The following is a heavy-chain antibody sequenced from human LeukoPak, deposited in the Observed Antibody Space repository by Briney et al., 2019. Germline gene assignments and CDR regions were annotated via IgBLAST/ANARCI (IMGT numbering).Heavy chain of an antibody. V-gene: IGHV4-59*01. CDR2: IHYSGIT. CDR1: GGSISGYY. D-gene: IGHD2-15*01. CDR3: AKRPVVATFDY. Sequence: PSETLSLTCTVSGGSISGYYWSWIRQPPGKGLEWIGFIHYSGITNYNPSLKSRVTISLDMSKNQFFLRLTSVTTADTAVYYCAKRPVVATFDYWGQGTLVTVSS. J-gene: IGHJ4*02.